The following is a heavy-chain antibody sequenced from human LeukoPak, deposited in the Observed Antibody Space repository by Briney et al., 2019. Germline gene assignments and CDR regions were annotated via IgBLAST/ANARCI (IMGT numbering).Heavy chain of an antibody. CDR3: ATRYYFDY. Sequence: ASVKVSCKVSGYTLTELSMHWVRQAPGKGLEWMGGFDPEDGETIYAQKFQGRVTMTGDTSTDTAYMELSSLRSGDTAVYYCATRYYFDYWGQGTLVTVSS. V-gene: IGHV1-24*01. CDR2: FDPEDGET. CDR1: GYTLTELS. J-gene: IGHJ4*02.